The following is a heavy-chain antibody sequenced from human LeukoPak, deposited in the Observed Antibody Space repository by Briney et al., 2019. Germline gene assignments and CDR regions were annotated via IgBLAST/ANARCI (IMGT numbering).Heavy chain of an antibody. CDR3: ARDLGGPIAGPGGY. Sequence: GSPLKVSCRASGCTFSSYGISWVRHAPGQGLEWMGGIIPIFGTANYAQKFQGRVTITADESTSTAYMELSSLRAEDTAVYYCARDLGGPIAGPGGYWGQGTLVTVSS. J-gene: IGHJ4*02. CDR2: IIPIFGTA. V-gene: IGHV1-69*01. D-gene: IGHD6-13*01. CDR1: GCTFSSYG.